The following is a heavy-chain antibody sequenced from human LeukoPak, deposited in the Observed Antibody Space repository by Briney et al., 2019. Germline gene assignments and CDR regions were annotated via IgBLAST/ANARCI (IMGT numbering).Heavy chain of an antibody. Sequence: PSETLSLTCTVSGGSISSGDHYWSWVRQPPGKGLEWIGYIHYSGTTYYNPSLQSRVTISVDMSNNQFSLKLSSVTAADTAVYYCARGGWELQPFDYWGQGTLVTVSS. CDR3: ARGGWELQPFDY. J-gene: IGHJ4*02. CDR1: GGSISSGDHY. D-gene: IGHD1-26*01. V-gene: IGHV4-30-4*01. CDR2: IHYSGTT.